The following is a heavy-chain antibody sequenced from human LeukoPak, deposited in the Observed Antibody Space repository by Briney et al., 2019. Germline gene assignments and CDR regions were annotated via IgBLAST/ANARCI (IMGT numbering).Heavy chain of an antibody. Sequence: SETRSLTCTVSGYSISSGYYWGWIRQPPGKGLEWIGSIYHSGSTYFNPSLKSRVTISVDTSKNQFSLKLSSVTAADTAVYYCATLGGYYYDSSGYPGAFDIWGQGTLVTVSS. V-gene: IGHV4-38-2*02. CDR2: IYHSGST. CDR3: ATLGGYYYDSSGYPGAFDI. CDR1: GYSISSGYY. D-gene: IGHD3-22*01. J-gene: IGHJ4*02.